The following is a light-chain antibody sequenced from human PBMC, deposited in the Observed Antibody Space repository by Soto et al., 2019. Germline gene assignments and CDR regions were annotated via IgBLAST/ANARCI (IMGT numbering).Light chain of an antibody. CDR3: QQYNNWPLT. J-gene: IGKJ4*01. Sequence: EIVVTQSPVTLSVSPGERATLSCRASQSVSSNLAWYQQKPGQAPRLLIYGASTRATGIPARFSGSGSGTEFTLTIGGLQSEDFAVYYCQQYNNWPLTFGGGTKVEIK. CDR1: QSVSSN. V-gene: IGKV3-15*01. CDR2: GAS.